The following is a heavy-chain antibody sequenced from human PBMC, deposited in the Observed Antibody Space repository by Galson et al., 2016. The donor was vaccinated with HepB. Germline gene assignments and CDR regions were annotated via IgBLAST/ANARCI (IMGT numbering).Heavy chain of an antibody. CDR2: IKQDESEK. V-gene: IGHV3-7*01. CDR3: ARDSGRFYDDY. CDR1: GFTFSNYW. J-gene: IGHJ4*02. Sequence: SLRLSCAASGFTFSNYWMSWVRQAPGKGLEWVANIKQDESEKYYGDSAKGRFTISRDNAKNSLYLQMNSLRAEDTAIYYCARDSGRFYDDYWGQGILVTVSS. D-gene: IGHD1-26*01.